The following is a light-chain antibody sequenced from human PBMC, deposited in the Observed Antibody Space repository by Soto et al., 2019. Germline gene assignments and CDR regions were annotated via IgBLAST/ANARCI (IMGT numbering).Light chain of an antibody. CDR3: QQSSSSPQT. V-gene: IGKV1-39*01. Sequence: DLQMTQSPSSLSASVGDRVTITCRASQSIDSYLNWYQQKPGKPPKLLIYGASTLQSGVPSRFSGGGSGTDFTLPINSLQPEDFATYFCQQSSSSPQTFGHGTKVEI. CDR1: QSIDSY. CDR2: GAS. J-gene: IGKJ1*01.